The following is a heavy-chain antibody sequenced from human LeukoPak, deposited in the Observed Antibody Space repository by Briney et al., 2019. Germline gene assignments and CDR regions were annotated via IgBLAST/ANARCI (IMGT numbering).Heavy chain of an antibody. CDR2: ISAYNGNT. J-gene: IGHJ4*02. D-gene: IGHD5-12*01. CDR3: ARGHSGYDPQPPFDY. CDR1: GYTFTGYY. Sequence: ASVNVSCKASGYTFTGYYMHWVRQAPGQGLEWMGWISAYNGNTNYAQKLQGRVTMTTDTSTSTAYMELRSLRSDDAAVYYCARGHSGYDPQPPFDYWGQGTLVTVSS. V-gene: IGHV1-18*04.